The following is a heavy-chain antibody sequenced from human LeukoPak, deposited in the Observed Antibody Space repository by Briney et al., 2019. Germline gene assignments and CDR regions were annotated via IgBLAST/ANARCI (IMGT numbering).Heavy chain of an antibody. Sequence: GGSLRLSCAASGFTFSSYGMHWVRQAPGKGLEWVAFIRYDGSNKYYADSVKGRFTISRDNSKNTLYLQMNSLRAEDTAVYYCAKDGVDIVVVPAAMVYYYYYMDVWGRGTTVTVSS. D-gene: IGHD2-2*03. CDR2: IRYDGSNK. J-gene: IGHJ6*03. V-gene: IGHV3-30*02. CDR1: GFTFSSYG. CDR3: AKDGVDIVVVPAAMVYYYYYMDV.